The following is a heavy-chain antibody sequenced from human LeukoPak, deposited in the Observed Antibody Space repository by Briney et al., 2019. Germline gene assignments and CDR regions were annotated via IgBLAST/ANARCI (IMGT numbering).Heavy chain of an antibody. Sequence: PSQTLSLTCTVSGGSIRSGDYYWSWIRQPPGKGLEWIGYIYYSGSTYYNPSLKSRVTISVDTSKNQFSLKLSSVTAADTAVYYCARANDFWSGYAFDIWGQGTMVTVSS. CDR3: ARANDFWSGYAFDI. CDR1: GGSIRSGDYY. J-gene: IGHJ3*02. V-gene: IGHV4-30-4*08. CDR2: IYYSGST. D-gene: IGHD3-3*01.